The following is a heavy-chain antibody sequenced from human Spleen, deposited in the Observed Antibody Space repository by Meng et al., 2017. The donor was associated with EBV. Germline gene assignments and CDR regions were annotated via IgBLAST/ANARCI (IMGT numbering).Heavy chain of an antibody. CDR3: ARGGYSYGSNWFDS. Sequence: SLVHLRRPGASVTVSCKTYGYTITTYFMHWRRQAPGQGLEWMGRRNPNSGDTNYAQSFQGRVTMTRDTSISTAYMELRRLRSDDTAVYYCARGGYSYGSNWFDSWGQGTLVTVSS. CDR2: RNPNSGDT. V-gene: IGHV1-2*06. D-gene: IGHD5-18*01. J-gene: IGHJ5*01. CDR1: GYTITTYF.